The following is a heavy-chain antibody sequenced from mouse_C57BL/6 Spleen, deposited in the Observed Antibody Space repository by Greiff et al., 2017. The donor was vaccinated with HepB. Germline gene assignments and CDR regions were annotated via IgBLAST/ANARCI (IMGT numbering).Heavy chain of an antibody. CDR2: IRSKSNNYAT. V-gene: IGHV10-1*01. CDR3: VRQDYYGSSFGY. CDR1: GFSFNTYA. J-gene: IGHJ2*01. Sequence: EVKLMESGGGLVQPKGSLKLSCAASGFSFNTYAMNWVRQAPGKGLEWVARIRSKSNNYATYYADSVKDRFTISRDDSESMLYLQMNNLKTEDTAMYYCVRQDYYGSSFGYWGQGTTLTVSS. D-gene: IGHD1-1*01.